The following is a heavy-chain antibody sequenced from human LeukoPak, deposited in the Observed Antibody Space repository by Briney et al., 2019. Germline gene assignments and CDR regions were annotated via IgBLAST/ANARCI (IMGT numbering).Heavy chain of an antibody. V-gene: IGHV3-53*01. J-gene: IGHJ4*02. D-gene: IGHD6-19*01. CDR3: ARSKRKNASGWYPNDY. Sequence: GGSLRLSCAASGFTVSSNYMSWVRQAPGKGLEWVSVIYSGGSTYYADSVKGRFTISRDNSKNTLYLQMNSLRAEDTAVYYCARSKRKNASGWYPNDYWGQGTLVTVSS. CDR1: GFTVSSNY. CDR2: IYSGGST.